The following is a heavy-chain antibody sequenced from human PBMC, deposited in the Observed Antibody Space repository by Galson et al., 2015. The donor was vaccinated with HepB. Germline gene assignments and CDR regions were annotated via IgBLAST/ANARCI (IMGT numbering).Heavy chain of an antibody. Sequence: SVKVSCKASGYTFTSYCMHWVRQAPGQGLEWMGIINPSGGSTSYAQKFQGKVTMTRDTSTSTVYMELSSLRSEDTAVYYCASILGVAGRNDAFDIWGQGTMVTVSS. CDR1: GYTFTSYC. D-gene: IGHD6-19*01. V-gene: IGHV1-46*03. CDR3: ASILGVAGRNDAFDI. CDR2: INPSGGST. J-gene: IGHJ3*02.